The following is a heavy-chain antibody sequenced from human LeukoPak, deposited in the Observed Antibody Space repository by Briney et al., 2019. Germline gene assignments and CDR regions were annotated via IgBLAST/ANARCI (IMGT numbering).Heavy chain of an antibody. Sequence: GGSLRLSCAASGFTFSSYAMSWVRQAPGKGLERVSAISGSGGSTYYADSVKGRFTISRDNSKNTLYLQMNSLRAEDTAVYYCAKGSRDGYNFDYWGQGTLVTVSS. V-gene: IGHV3-23*01. J-gene: IGHJ4*02. CDR1: GFTFSSYA. CDR2: ISGSGGST. D-gene: IGHD5-24*01. CDR3: AKGSRDGYNFDY.